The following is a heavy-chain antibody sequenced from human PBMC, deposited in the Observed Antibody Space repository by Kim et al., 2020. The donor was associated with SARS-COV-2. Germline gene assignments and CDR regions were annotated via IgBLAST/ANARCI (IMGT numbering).Heavy chain of an antibody. V-gene: IGHV1-69*04. J-gene: IGHJ6*02. CDR3: ARERSQGYCSGGSCPPFRYYYYYYGMDV. Sequence: SVKVSCKASGGTFSSYTISWVRQAPGQGLEWMGRIIPILGIANYAQKFQGRVTITADKSTSTAYMELSSLRSEDTAVYYCARERSQGYCSGGSCPPFRYYYYYYGMDVWGQGTTVTVSS. CDR2: IIPILGIA. CDR1: GGTFSSYT. D-gene: IGHD2-15*01.